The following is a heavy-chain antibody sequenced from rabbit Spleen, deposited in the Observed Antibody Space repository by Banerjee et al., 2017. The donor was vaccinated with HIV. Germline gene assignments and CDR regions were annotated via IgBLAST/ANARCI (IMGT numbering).Heavy chain of an antibody. CDR3: ARDGAGGSYFAL. CDR1: GFSFISSYY. V-gene: IGHV1S40*01. Sequence: QSLEESGGGLVQPEGSLTLTCTASGFSFISSYYMCWVRQAPGKGLEWIACIYPGSSDSAYYASWVNGRFTISRENAQNTVFLQMTSLTAADTATYFCARDGAGGSYFALWGQGTLVTVS. D-gene: IGHD8-1*01. CDR2: IYPGSSDSA. J-gene: IGHJ4*01.